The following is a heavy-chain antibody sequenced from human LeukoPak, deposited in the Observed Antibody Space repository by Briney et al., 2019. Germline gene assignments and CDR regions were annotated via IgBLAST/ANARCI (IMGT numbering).Heavy chain of an antibody. D-gene: IGHD5-12*01. J-gene: IGHJ4*02. V-gene: IGHV4-59*08. CDR1: GGSISSYY. CDR3: ARHVGLYSGFDY. CDR2: IYYSGST. Sequence: SETLSLTCTVSGGSISSYYWSWIRQPPGKGLEWIGYIYYSGSTNYNPSLKGRVTISVDTSKNQFSLKLSSVTAADTAVYYCARHVGLYSGFDYWGQGTLVTVSS.